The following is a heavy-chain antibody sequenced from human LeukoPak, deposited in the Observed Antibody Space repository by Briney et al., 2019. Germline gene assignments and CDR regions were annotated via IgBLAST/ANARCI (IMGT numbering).Heavy chain of an antibody. J-gene: IGHJ4*02. CDR2: ISSSSSYI. V-gene: IGHV3-21*01. CDR1: GFTFSSYS. CDR3: ASNGELLWFGELLPNYFDY. Sequence: GGSLRLSCATSGFTFSSYSMNWVRQAPGKGLEWVSSISSSSSYIYYADSVKGRFTISRDNAKNSLYLQMNSLRAEDTAVYYCASNGELLWFGELLPNYFDYWGQGTLVTVSS. D-gene: IGHD3-10*01.